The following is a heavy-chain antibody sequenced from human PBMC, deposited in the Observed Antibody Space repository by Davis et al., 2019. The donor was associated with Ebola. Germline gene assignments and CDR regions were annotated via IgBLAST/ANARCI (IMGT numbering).Heavy chain of an antibody. J-gene: IGHJ6*02. CDR2: IKEDGSEK. D-gene: IGHD3-3*01. Sequence: PGGSLRLSCAASGFTFSSYWMSWVRQAPGKGLEWVANIKEDGSEKYYVDSVKGRFTISRDNAKNSLHLQVNSLRAEDTAVYYGARDGVWDDFWIGFMDVWGQGTTVTVSS. V-gene: IGHV3-7*03. CDR1: GFTFSSYW. CDR3: ARDGVWDDFWIGFMDV.